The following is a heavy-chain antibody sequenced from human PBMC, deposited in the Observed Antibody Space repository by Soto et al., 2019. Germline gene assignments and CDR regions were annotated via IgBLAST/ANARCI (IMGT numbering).Heavy chain of an antibody. CDR1: GGSISSSY. V-gene: IGHV4-59*08. CDR3: ARHDSSRFYYMDV. J-gene: IGHJ6*03. Sequence: SETLSLTCTVSGGSISSSYWSWIWQPPGEGLEWIGYIYYTGSTTYNPSLKSRVTISVDTSKNQFSLKLSSVTAADTAVYYCARHDSSRFYYMDVWDKGTTVPVSS. CDR2: IYYTGST. D-gene: IGHD6-13*01.